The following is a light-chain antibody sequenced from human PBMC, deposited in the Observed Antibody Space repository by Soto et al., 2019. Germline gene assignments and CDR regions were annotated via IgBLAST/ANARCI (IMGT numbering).Light chain of an antibody. V-gene: IGLV1-51*01. Sequence: QSVLTQPPSVSAAPGQKVTISCSGSSSNIGNNYVSWYQQLPGTAPKVLIYDNNKRPSGIPDRFSGSKSGTSATLGITGLQTGDEADYYCGTWDSSLSGCVFGGGTKVTVL. CDR3: GTWDSSLSGCV. CDR2: DNN. CDR1: SSNIGNNY. J-gene: IGLJ3*02.